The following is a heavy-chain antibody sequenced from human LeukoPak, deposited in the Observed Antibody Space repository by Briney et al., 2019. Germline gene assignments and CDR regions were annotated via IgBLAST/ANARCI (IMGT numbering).Heavy chain of an antibody. D-gene: IGHD5-12*01. Sequence: GESLRLSCAASGFTFSDHYMDWVRQAPGKGLEWVGRTRNKANSYTTEYAASVKGRFTISRDDSKNSLYLQMNSLKTEDTAVYYCAREAASIVATIEAAFDIWGQGTRVTVSS. J-gene: IGHJ3*02. V-gene: IGHV3-72*01. CDR2: TRNKANSYTT. CDR3: AREAASIVATIEAAFDI. CDR1: GFTFSDHY.